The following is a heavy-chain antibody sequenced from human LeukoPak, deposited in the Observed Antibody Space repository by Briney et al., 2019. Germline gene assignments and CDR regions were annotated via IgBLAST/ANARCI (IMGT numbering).Heavy chain of an antibody. CDR2: ISWNSGRI. CDR3: ARDNAPYYYDSSGYYPDAFDI. D-gene: IGHD3-22*01. Sequence: PGGSLRLSCAASGFTFSSYAMSWVRQAPGKGLEWVSGISWNSGRIGYTDSVKGRFTIPRDNAKNSLHLEMNSLRAEDTALYYCARDNAPYYYDSSGYYPDAFDIWGQGTMVTVSS. V-gene: IGHV3-9*01. CDR1: GFTFSSYA. J-gene: IGHJ3*02.